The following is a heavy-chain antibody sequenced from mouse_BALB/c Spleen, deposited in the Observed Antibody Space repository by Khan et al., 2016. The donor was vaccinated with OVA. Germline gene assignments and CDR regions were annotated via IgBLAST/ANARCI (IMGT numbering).Heavy chain of an antibody. CDR3: ARGKYYGYYCDY. V-gene: IGHV3-2*02. D-gene: IGHD1-1*01. CDR1: GYSITSGYA. J-gene: IGHJ2*01. Sequence: EVELVESGPGLVKPSQSLSLTCTVTGYSITSGYAWNWIRQFPGNKLEWMGYISYSGVTSYTPSLKSRISIPRDTSKNQFFLQLNSVTTEDTATYYCARGKYYGYYCDYWGQGTTLTVAS. CDR2: ISYSGVT.